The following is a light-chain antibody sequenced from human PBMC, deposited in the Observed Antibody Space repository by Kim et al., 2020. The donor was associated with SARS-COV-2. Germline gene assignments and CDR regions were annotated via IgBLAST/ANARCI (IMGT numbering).Light chain of an antibody. J-gene: IGKJ5*01. CDR3: KQYSSSSIT. V-gene: IGKV3-20*01. CDR2: AAS. Sequence: EIVLTQSPGTLSLSPGERATLSCRASQSVSSSYLAWYQQKPGQASRILIYAASSRATGIPDRFSGSGSGTDFTLTISRLEPEDFVVYYCKQYSSSSITFGQGTRLEIK. CDR1: QSVSSSY.